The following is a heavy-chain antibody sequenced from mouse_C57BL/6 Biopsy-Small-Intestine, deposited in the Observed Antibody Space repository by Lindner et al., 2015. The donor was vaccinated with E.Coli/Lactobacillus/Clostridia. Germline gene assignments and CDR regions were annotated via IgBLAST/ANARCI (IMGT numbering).Heavy chain of an antibody. J-gene: IGHJ3*02. CDR2: IADNGNT. Sequence: SVKVSCKASGYTFTSFAIHWVRQARGHSLEWLGWIADNGNTKYSQKLQGRFAISRDTSASTVYMDLTSLRSEDTAVYYCARENYDRSTRFPKAHFDKWGQGTLVTVSS. CDR3: ARENYDRSTRFPKAHFDK. V-gene: IGHV1-66*01. CDR1: GYTFTSFA. D-gene: IGHD1-1*01.